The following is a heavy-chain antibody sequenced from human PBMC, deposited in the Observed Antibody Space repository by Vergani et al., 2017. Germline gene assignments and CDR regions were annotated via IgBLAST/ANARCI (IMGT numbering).Heavy chain of an antibody. CDR3: AREKRVPDYFDY. D-gene: IGHD3-10*01. V-gene: IGHV3-33*01. J-gene: IGHJ4*02. CDR2: IWYDGSNK. Sequence: QVQLVESGGGVDQPGRSLRLPCAASGFTFSSYGMHWVRQAPGKGLEWVAVIWYDGSNKYYADSVKGRFTISRDNSKNTLYLQMNSLRAEDTAVYYCAREKRVPDYFDYWGQGTLVTVSS. CDR1: GFTFSSYG.